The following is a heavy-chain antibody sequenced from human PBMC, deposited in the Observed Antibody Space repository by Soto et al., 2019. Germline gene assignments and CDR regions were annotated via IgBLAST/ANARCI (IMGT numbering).Heavy chain of an antibody. CDR1: GFTFSSYS. Sequence: EVQLVESGGGLVQPGGSLRLSCAASGFTFSSYSMNWVRQAPGKGVEWVSYISSSSSTIYYADSVKGRFTISRDNAKNSLYLQMNSLRAEDTAVYYCASEGTRGGFLNWFDPWGQGTLVTVSS. D-gene: IGHD3-10*01. V-gene: IGHV3-48*01. J-gene: IGHJ5*02. CDR2: ISSSSSTI. CDR3: ASEGTRGGFLNWFDP.